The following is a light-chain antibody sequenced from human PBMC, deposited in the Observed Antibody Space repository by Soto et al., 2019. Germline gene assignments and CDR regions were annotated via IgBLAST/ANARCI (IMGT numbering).Light chain of an antibody. V-gene: IGKV1-9*01. Sequence: DIQLTQSPSFVSASVGDRVSITCRASQGISSDLAWYQQKPGKAPKLLIYTASTLQSGVPSRFSGSRSGTEFTLTISSLQPEDFATYYCQQLNSYPRTFGQGTKLEIK. CDR3: QQLNSYPRT. CDR2: TAS. CDR1: QGISSD. J-gene: IGKJ2*01.